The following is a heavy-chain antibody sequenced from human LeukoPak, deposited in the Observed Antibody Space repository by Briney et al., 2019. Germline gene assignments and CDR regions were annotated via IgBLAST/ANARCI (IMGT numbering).Heavy chain of an antibody. D-gene: IGHD5-18*01. V-gene: IGHV3-74*01. J-gene: IGHJ6*02. CDR1: GFTFTTYW. CDR2: INSDGSIT. CDR3: ARDAVDTANAV. Sequence: GGSLRLSCAASGFTFTTYWMHWVRQAPGKGLVWVSHINSDGSITSYADSVKGRFTISRDNAKNTLYLQMNSLRAENTAVYYCARDAVDTANAVWGQGTTVTVSS.